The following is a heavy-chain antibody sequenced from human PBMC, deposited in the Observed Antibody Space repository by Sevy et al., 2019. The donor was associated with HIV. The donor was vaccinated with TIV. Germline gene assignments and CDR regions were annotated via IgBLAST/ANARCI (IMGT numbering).Heavy chain of an antibody. CDR3: ARVEVDYYDSSGYYFDY. J-gene: IGHJ4*02. V-gene: IGHV3-66*01. D-gene: IGHD3-22*01. CDR2: IYSGGST. Sequence: GGYLRLSCAASGFTVSSNYMSWVRQAPGKGLEWVSVIYSGGSTYYADSVKGSFTISRDNSKNTLYLQMNSLRAEDTAVYYCARVEVDYYDSSGYYFDYWGQGTLVTVSS. CDR1: GFTVSSNY.